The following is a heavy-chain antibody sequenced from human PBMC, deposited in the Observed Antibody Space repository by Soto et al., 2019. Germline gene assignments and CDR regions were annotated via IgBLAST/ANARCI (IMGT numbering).Heavy chain of an antibody. CDR1: GFTFTNYA. V-gene: IGHV3-23*01. CDR2: VIGTGIDT. J-gene: IGHJ4*02. CDR3: AKATRGQCIGAHCYAFDF. D-gene: IGHD2-15*01. Sequence: EVQLLESGGGLVQPGGSLRLSCAASGFTFTNYALNWVRHSPGKGLEWGASVIGTGIDTYHAASVKGRFTISRDNSRNTMYLEMNRLRADDTAMYHCAKATRGQCIGAHCYAFDFWGQGILVTVS.